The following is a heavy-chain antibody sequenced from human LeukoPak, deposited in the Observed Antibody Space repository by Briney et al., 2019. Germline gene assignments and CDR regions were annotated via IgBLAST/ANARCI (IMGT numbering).Heavy chain of an antibody. Sequence: PSETLPLTCTVSGGSISSSSYYWGWIRQPPGKGLEWIGSIYYSGSTYHNPSLKSRVTISVDTSKNQFSLELSSVTAADTAVYYCARDQVGMYVWGQGTLDTVSS. D-gene: IGHD2-8*01. CDR3: ARDQVGMYV. CDR1: GGSISSSSYY. CDR2: IYYSGST. J-gene: IGHJ4*02. V-gene: IGHV4-39*07.